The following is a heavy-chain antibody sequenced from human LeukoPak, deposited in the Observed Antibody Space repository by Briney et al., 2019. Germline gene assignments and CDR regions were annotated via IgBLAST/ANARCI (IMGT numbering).Heavy chain of an antibody. J-gene: IGHJ4*02. CDR1: GFTSSSYG. Sequence: GGSLRLSCAASGFTSSSYGMHWVRQAPGKGLEWVAVIWYDGSNKYYADSVKGRFTISRDNSKNTLYLQMNSLRAEDTAVYYCARDRNYGDYDVWGQGTLVTVSS. CDR2: IWYDGSNK. V-gene: IGHV3-33*01. CDR3: ARDRNYGDYDV. D-gene: IGHD4-17*01.